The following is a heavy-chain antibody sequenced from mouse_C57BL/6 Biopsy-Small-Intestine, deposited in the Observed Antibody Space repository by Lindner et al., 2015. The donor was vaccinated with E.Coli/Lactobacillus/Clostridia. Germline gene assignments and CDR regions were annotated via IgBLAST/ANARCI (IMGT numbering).Heavy chain of an antibody. D-gene: IGHD2-14*01. CDR1: GYTFTGYY. V-gene: IGHV9-2-1*01. J-gene: IGHJ4*01. CDR2: VNTNTGNP. CDR3: ARVMGYDPHSFDY. Sequence: VKVSCKTSGYTFTGYYMHWVRQAPGQGLEWMGWVNTNTGNPTYAQGFTGRFVFSSDTSVSTAYLQISSLKAEDTAVYYCARVMGYDPHSFDYWGQGTLVTVSS.